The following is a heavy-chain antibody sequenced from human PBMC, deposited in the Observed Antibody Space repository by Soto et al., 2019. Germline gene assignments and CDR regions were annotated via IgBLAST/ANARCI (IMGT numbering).Heavy chain of an antibody. V-gene: IGHV4-39*01. CDR3: ARSEHDFWSGHYNLDYYYGMDV. Sequence: SETLSLTCTVSGGSISSSSYYWGWIRQPPGKGLEWIGSIYYSGSTYYNPSLKSRVTISVDTSKDQFSLKLSSVTAADTAVYYCARSEHDFWSGHYNLDYYYGMDVWGQGTTVTVSS. D-gene: IGHD3-3*01. CDR2: IYYSGST. CDR1: GGSISSSSYY. J-gene: IGHJ6*02.